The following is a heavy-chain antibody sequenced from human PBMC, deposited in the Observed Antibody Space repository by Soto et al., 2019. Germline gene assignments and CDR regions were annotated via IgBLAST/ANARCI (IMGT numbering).Heavy chain of an antibody. CDR2: INPNSGGT. J-gene: IGHJ4*02. D-gene: IGHD6-13*01. CDR1: GYTFTGYY. CDR3: AGLDPPSSWYGDFGC. Sequence: ASVKVSFKASGYTFTGYYMHWVRQAPGQGLEWMGWINPNSGGTNYAQKCQGRVTMTRDTSISTAYMELSRLRSDDTALYYCAGLDPPSSWYGDFGCRGKGTLVTVSS. V-gene: IGHV1-2*02.